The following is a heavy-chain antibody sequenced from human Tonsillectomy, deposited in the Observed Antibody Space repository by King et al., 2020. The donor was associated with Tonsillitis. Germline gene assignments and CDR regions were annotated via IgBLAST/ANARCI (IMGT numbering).Heavy chain of an antibody. D-gene: IGHD3-10*01. CDR2: IYPGDSDT. CDR3: ATVNLEKSFDY. CDR1: GHSFTNYW. Sequence: VQLVESGAEVKMPGESLKISCKGSGHSFTNYWIGWVRQMPGKGLEWVGMIYPGDSDTIYSPSLQGQVTISVDKSINTAYLQLSSLKASDTAMYYCATVNLEKSFDYWGQGTLVTVSS. J-gene: IGHJ4*02. V-gene: IGHV5-51*03.